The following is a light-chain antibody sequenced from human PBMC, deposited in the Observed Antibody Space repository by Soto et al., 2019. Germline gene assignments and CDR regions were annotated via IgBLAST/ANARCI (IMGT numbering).Light chain of an antibody. V-gene: IGKV1-5*03. CDR2: KAS. CDR1: QSISIW. Sequence: DIQMTQSPSTLSASVGDRVTITCRASQSISIWLAWYQQKPGKAPKILIYKASSLESGVPSRFSGSGSGTEFTLTISSLQSEDFALYYCQHTLKWPPTFGQGTKVDIK. CDR3: QHTLKWPPT. J-gene: IGKJ1*01.